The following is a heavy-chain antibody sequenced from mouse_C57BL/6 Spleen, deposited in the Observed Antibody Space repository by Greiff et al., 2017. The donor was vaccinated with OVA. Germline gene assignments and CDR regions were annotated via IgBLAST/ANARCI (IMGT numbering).Heavy chain of an antibody. J-gene: IGHJ3*01. CDR3: ARSGDVTY. V-gene: IGHV1-54*01. CDR1: GYAFTNYL. D-gene: IGHD3-1*01. CDR2: INPGSGGT. Sequence: QVQLKQSGAELVRPGTSVKVSCQASGYAFTNYLIEWVKQRPGQGLEWIGVINPGSGGTNYNEKFKGKATLTADKSSSTAYMQLSSLTSEDSAVYFCARSGDVTYWGQGTLVTVSA.